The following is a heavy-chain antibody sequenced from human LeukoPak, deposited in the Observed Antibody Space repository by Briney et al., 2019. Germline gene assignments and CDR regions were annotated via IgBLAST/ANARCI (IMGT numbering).Heavy chain of an antibody. CDR3: AHGRIGGSSSWYGVY. D-gene: IGHD6-13*01. Sequence: PGGSLRLSCAASGFTFSSYGMSWVRQAPGKGLEWVSAISGSGGSTYYADSVKGRFTISRDNSKNTLYLQMNSLRAEDTAVYYCAHGRIGGSSSWYGVYWGQGTLVTVSS. V-gene: IGHV3-23*01. J-gene: IGHJ4*02. CDR2: ISGSGGST. CDR1: GFTFSSYG.